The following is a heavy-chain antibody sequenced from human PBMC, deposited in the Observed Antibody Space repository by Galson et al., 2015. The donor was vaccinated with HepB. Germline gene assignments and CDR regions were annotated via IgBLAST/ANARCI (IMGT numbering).Heavy chain of an antibody. D-gene: IGHD2-2*01. J-gene: IGHJ5*02. V-gene: IGHV3-23*01. CDR1: GFIFSNSA. CDR2: ISGFGGST. Sequence: SLRLSCAASGFIFSNSAMSWVRQAPGKGLEWVSAISGFGGSTYYADAVKGRFTISRDNAKNSLYLQMNSLRAEDTALYYCAKGGGSSLVLAWFDPWGQGTLVTVSS. CDR3: AKGGGSSLVLAWFDP.